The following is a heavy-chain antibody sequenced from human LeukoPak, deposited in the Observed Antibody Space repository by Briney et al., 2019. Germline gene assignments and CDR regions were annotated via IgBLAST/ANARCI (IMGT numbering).Heavy chain of an antibody. D-gene: IGHD1-26*01. CDR1: GFTVSDYS. CDR2: IKLDGSEK. CDR3: ARDGKFYYYYMDV. V-gene: IGHV3-7*01. Sequence: PGGSLRLSCAASGFTVSDYSMSWVRQAPGKGLEWVANIKLDGSEKYYVDSVKGRFTISRDNAKNSLYLQMNSLRAEDTAVYYCARDGKFYYYYMDVWGKGTTVTVSS. J-gene: IGHJ6*03.